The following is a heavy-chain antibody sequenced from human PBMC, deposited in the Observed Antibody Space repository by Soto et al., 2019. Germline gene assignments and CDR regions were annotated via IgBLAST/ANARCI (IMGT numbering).Heavy chain of an antibody. V-gene: IGHV4-59*01. CDR3: ASVIRGYNYGYLDC. D-gene: IGHD5-18*01. CDR1: GGSISSYY. Sequence: SETLSLTCTVSGGSISSYYWSWIRQPPGKGLEWIGYIYYGGSTKYNPSLKSRVTISVDTSKNQFSRKLSSVTAADTAVYYCASVIRGYNYGYLDCWGQGALVTVSS. J-gene: IGHJ4*02. CDR2: IYYGGST.